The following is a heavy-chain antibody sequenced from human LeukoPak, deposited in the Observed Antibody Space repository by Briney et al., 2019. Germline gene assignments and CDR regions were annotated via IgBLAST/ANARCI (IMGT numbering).Heavy chain of an antibody. CDR2: IHYSGTT. CDR3: ARGALTGP. CDR1: GGSISSSSYY. J-gene: IGHJ5*02. D-gene: IGHD1-14*01. V-gene: IGHV4-61*05. Sequence: SETLSLTCTVSGGSISSSSYYWGWIRQPPGKGLEWIGHIHYSGTTNYNPSLKSRITISLDTSKNQFSLKVKSVTAADTAVYYCARGALTGPWGQGILVSVSS.